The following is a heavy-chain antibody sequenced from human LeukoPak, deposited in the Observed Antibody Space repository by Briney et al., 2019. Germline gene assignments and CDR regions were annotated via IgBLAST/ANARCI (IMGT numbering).Heavy chain of an antibody. Sequence: PGGSLRLSCAASGFTFNNYAMNWVRQAPGKGLEWVSSVSESGDNTHYADSVKGRFTISRDNSQNTLYLQMNSLRAEDTAVYYCARTTHHDAFDIWGQGTMVTVSS. V-gene: IGHV3-23*01. CDR2: VSESGDNT. CDR1: GFTFNNYA. CDR3: ARTTHHDAFDI. D-gene: IGHD1-1*01. J-gene: IGHJ3*02.